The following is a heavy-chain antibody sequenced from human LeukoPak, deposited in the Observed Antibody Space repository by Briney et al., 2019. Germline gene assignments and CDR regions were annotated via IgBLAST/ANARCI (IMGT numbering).Heavy chain of an antibody. J-gene: IGHJ6*02. Sequence: ASVKVSCKASGYTFTSYDINWVRQATGQGLEWMGWMNPNSGNTGYAQKFQGRVTMTRNPSISTAYMELSSLRSEDTAVYYCARGPAYDFWSGYYSTYYGMDVWGQGTTVTVSS. CDR3: ARGPAYDFWSGYYSTYYGMDV. D-gene: IGHD3-3*01. CDR1: GYTFTSYD. V-gene: IGHV1-8*01. CDR2: MNPNSGNT.